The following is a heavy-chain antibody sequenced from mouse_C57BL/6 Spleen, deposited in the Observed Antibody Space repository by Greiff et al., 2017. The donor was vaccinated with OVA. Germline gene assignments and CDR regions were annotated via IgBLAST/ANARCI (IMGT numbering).Heavy chain of an antibody. D-gene: IGHD2-10*01. CDR2: IDPSDSET. Sequence: QVQLQQPGAELVRPGSSVKLSCKASGYTFTSYWMHWVKQRPIQGLEWIGNIDPSDSETHYNQKFKDKATLTVDKSSSTAYMQLSSLTSEDAAVYYCARGAYSHFDYWGQGTTLTVSS. CDR3: ARGAYSHFDY. CDR1: GYTFTSYW. J-gene: IGHJ2*01. V-gene: IGHV1-52*01.